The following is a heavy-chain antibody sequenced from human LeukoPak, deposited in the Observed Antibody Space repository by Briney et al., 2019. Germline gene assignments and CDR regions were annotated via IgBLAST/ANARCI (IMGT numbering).Heavy chain of an antibody. Sequence: SETLSLTCTVSGDSITSSNHYWVWIRPPPGKGLEWIGSIYYGGSTYYNPSIKSPVTIAQDTSKNQFSLKVNTVPAADTAVYHCARRSHCTGDSCYPVWGQGTTVTVSS. J-gene: IGHJ6*02. D-gene: IGHD2-15*01. V-gene: IGHV4-39*01. CDR1: GDSITSSNHY. CDR3: ARRSHCTGDSCYPV. CDR2: IYYGGST.